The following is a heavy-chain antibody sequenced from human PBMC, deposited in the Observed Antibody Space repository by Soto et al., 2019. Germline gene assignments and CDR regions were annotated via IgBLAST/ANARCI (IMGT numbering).Heavy chain of an antibody. D-gene: IGHD6-19*01. CDR2: VSASGSIT. Sequence: GGSLRLSCAASGFTFSSYDMSWVRQAPGKGLEWVSGVSASGSITSYADSAKGRFTISRDNSKNTLYLQMNSLRAEDTAVYYCAKGNIAVAVLHAFDIWGQGTMVTVSS. J-gene: IGHJ3*02. CDR3: AKGNIAVAVLHAFDI. V-gene: IGHV3-23*01. CDR1: GFTFSSYD.